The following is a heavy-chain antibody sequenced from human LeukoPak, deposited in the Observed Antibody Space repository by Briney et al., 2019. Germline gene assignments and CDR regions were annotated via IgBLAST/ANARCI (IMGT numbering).Heavy chain of an antibody. CDR1: GGSTSSSNYY. Sequence: SETLSLTCTVSGGSTSSSNYYWGWIRQPPGKGLEWIGGIHYSGNTYYNPSLKSRVTISVDTSKNQFSLKLSSVTAADTAVYYCARLGAGPTYYDFWSGYSSFYFDYWGQGTLVTISS. CDR3: ARLGAGPTYYDFWSGYSSFYFDY. CDR2: IHYSGNT. D-gene: IGHD3-3*01. V-gene: IGHV4-39*01. J-gene: IGHJ4*02.